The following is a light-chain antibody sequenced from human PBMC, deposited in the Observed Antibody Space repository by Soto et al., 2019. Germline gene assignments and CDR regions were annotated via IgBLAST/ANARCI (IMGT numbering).Light chain of an antibody. CDR1: EDINSR. CDR2: AAF. V-gene: IGKV1-12*01. Sequence: QMTQSPSSVSASVGDRVTISCRASEDINSRLAWYQQKPGNAPKLLIYAAFILQSGVPSRFSGYGSGTDFTLSISSLQPEDFATYYCQQADIFLIT. CDR3: QQADIFLIT. J-gene: IGKJ5*01.